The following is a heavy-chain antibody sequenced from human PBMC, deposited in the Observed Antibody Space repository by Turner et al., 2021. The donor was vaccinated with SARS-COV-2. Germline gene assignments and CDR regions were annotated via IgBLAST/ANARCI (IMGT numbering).Heavy chain of an antibody. D-gene: IGHD2-15*01. V-gene: IGHV4-4*02. CDR2: IYHSGNT. CDR3: ARRYCSGGSCSNFDY. CDR1: DW. Sequence: DWWCCVRQPPGRGLEWIGEIYHSGNTNYNPSLKSRVTISVDKSKNHFSMKLSAVTAADTAVYYCARRYCSGGSCSNFDYWGQGTMVTVSS. J-gene: IGHJ4*02.